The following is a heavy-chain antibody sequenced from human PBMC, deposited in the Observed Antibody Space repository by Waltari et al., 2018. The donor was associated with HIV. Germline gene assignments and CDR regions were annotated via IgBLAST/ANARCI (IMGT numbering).Heavy chain of an antibody. V-gene: IGHV1-69*01. D-gene: IGHD3-9*01. CDR3: ARGGREYYDILTGYYSPVY. CDR2: INPIFGTA. Sequence: QVQLVQSGAEVKKPGSSVKVSCKASGGTFSSYAISWVRQAPGQGLEWMGGINPIFGTANDARKFQGRGTITADESTSTAYMELSSLRSEDTAVYYCARGGREYYDILTGYYSPVYWGQGTLVTVSS. J-gene: IGHJ4*02. CDR1: GGTFSSYA.